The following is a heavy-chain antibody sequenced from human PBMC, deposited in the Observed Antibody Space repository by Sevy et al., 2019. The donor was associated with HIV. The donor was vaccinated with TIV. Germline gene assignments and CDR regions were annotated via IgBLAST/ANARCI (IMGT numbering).Heavy chain of an antibody. J-gene: IGHJ4*01. CDR3: AKDVPDQSWYDDFWSGSPCFDY. CDR1: GFRFGSQA. V-gene: IGHV3-23*01. D-gene: IGHD3-3*01. Sequence: GGSLRLSCVGSGFRFGSQAMSWVRQAPGKGLEWVSGMSGRGDSRGYAHSVKGRFTIFRDNSKNTVYLQMNSLTAEDTALYYCAKDVPDQSWYDDFWSGSPCFDYWGRGILVTVSS. CDR2: MSGRGDSR.